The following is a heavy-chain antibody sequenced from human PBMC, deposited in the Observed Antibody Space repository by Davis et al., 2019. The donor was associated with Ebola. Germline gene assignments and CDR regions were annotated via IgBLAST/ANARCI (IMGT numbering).Heavy chain of an antibody. CDR1: GYTFTGYY. CDR3: ARYYDILTGYYSP. D-gene: IGHD3-9*01. V-gene: IGHV1-8*02. CDR2: MNPNSGNT. Sequence: ASVKVSCKASGYTFTGYYMHWVRQAPGQGLEWMGWMNPNSGNTGYAQKFQGRVTMTRNTSISTAYMELSSLRSEDTAVYYCARYYDILTGYYSPWGQGTLVTVSS. J-gene: IGHJ4*02.